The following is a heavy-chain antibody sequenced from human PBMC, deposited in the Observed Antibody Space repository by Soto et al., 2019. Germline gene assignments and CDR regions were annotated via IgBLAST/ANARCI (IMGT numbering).Heavy chain of an antibody. V-gene: IGHV4-59*12. Sequence: PSETLSLTCTVSGGSISSYYWSWIRQPPGKGLEWIGYIYYSGSTNYNPSLKSRVTISVDTSKNQFSLKLSSVTAADTAVYYCARIYYDFWSGYYLRDRETRGLYYYYGMDVWGQGTTVTVSS. CDR3: ARIYYDFWSGYYLRDRETRGLYYYYGMDV. CDR2: IYYSGST. CDR1: GGSISSYY. D-gene: IGHD3-3*01. J-gene: IGHJ6*02.